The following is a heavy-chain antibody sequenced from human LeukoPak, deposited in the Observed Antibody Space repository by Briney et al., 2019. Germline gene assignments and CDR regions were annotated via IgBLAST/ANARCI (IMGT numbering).Heavy chain of an antibody. CDR3: ARGNAHAFDI. Sequence: GGSLRLSCTASGFTFSSYTMSWVRQAPGKGLKWVSTITTGDGNTYYADSVKGRFTVSRDNAENTLYLQMNSLRAEDTAVYFCARGNAHAFDIWGQGTMVTVSS. J-gene: IGHJ3*02. CDR2: ITTGDGNT. D-gene: IGHD1-1*01. V-gene: IGHV3-23*01. CDR1: GFTFSSYT.